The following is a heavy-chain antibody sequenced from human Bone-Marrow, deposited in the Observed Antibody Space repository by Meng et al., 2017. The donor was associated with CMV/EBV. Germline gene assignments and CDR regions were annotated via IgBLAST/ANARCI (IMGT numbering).Heavy chain of an antibody. CDR3: AIEVELIESRDY. D-gene: IGHD1-26*01. CDR2: IYSGAST. V-gene: IGHV3-53*05. J-gene: IGHJ4*02. Sequence: GGSLRLSCAASGFTVSKNYMSWVRQAPGKGLEWVSVIYSGASTYYADSVKGRFTISSDNSKNTLYLQMNSLRAEDTAVYYCAIEVELIESRDYWGQGTRVTVSS. CDR1: GFTVSKNY.